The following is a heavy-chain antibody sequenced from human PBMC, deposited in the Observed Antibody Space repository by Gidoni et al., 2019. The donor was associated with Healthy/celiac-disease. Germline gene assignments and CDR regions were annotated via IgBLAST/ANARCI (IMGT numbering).Heavy chain of an antibody. CDR1: GFTFDDYA. D-gene: IGHD6-19*01. J-gene: IGHJ4*02. Sequence: EVQLVESGGVVVQTGGSLRLSCADSGFTFDDYAMQWVRHARGKGLEWVSLISCDGGSKYYADSVKGRFHIYRDNSKNSLYLQMNSLRAEETALYYCEKDLNSYSSGWYSNYFDYWGQGTLVTVSS. CDR2: ISCDGGSK. V-gene: IGHV3-43D*04. CDR3: EKDLNSYSSGWYSNYFDY.